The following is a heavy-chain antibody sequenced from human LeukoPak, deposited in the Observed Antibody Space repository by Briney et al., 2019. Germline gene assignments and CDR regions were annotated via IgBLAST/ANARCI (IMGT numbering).Heavy chain of an antibody. V-gene: IGHV3-9*01. D-gene: IGHD2-15*01. CDR3: AKSARYCSGGSCLIAELDY. J-gene: IGHJ4*02. CDR1: GFTFDDYA. Sequence: GGSLRLSCAASGFTFDDYAMHWVRQAPGKGLEWVSGISWNSGSIGYADSVKGRFTISRDNAKNSLYLQMNSLRAEDTALYYCAKSARYCSGGSCLIAELDYWGQGTLVTVSS. CDR2: ISWNSGSI.